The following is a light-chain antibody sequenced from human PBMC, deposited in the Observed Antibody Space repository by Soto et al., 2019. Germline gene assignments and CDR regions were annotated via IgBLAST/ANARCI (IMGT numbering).Light chain of an antibody. CDR3: QHFYSSPPP. J-gene: IGKJ5*01. V-gene: IGKV4-1*01. Sequence: DIVMTQSPDSLAVSLGERATINCKSSQSLFYNNRDHLTWYQQKPGQPPKLLIYWASTRASGVPDRFSGSGSETDFTLTVSSLEAADVAVYYCQHFYSSPPPFGQGTRLEIE. CDR1: QSLFYNNRDH. CDR2: WAS.